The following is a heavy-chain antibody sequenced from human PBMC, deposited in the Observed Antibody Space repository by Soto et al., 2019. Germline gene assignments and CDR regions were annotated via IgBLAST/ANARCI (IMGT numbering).Heavy chain of an antibody. CDR1: GFTFSDAW. J-gene: IGHJ4*02. CDR3: ATERSYYFDGSGFDY. V-gene: IGHV3-15*07. D-gene: IGHD3-22*01. CDR2: IKNKIDDGTA. Sequence: GGSLRLSCAASGFTFSDAWMNWVRQVPGKGLEWVGRIKNKIDDGTADYAAPVKGRFTISRDDSENTLWLQMNSLKTEDTAVYYCATERSYYFDGSGFDYWGQGTLVTVSS.